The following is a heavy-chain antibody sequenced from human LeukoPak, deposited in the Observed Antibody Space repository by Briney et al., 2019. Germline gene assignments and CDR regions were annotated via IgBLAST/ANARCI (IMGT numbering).Heavy chain of an antibody. CDR2: INHSGST. J-gene: IGHJ4*02. CDR1: GGSFSGYY. D-gene: IGHD6-19*01. CDR3: ATYSSGWYNYFDY. V-gene: IGHV4-34*01. Sequence: SETLPLTCAVYGGSFSGYYWSWIRQPPGKGLEWVGEINHSGSTNYNPSLKSRVTISVDTSKNQFSLKLSSVTAADTAVYYCATYSSGWYNYFDYWGQGTLVTVSS.